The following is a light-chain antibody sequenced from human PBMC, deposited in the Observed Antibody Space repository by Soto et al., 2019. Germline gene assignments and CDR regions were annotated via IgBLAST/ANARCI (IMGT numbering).Light chain of an antibody. J-gene: IGKJ1*01. CDR1: QSISSW. CDR3: QQYNDNWT. Sequence: DIQMTQSPSTLSASVGDRGTITCRASQSISSWLAWYQQKPGTAPNLLIYKASTLQSGVPSRCSGSGSGTEFTLTISSLQPDDSATYYCQQYNDNWTFGQGTKVEIK. CDR2: KAS. V-gene: IGKV1-5*03.